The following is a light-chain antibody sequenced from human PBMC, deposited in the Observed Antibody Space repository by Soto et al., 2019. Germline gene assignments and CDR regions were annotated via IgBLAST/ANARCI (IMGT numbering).Light chain of an antibody. Sequence: QSALTQPASVSGSPGQSITISCTGSSSDVGSNNLVSWYQQHPGKAPQFMIYEGSKRPPGISNRFSGSKSGNTASLTISGLQAEDEADYYCCSYAGTTSFVFGGGTKVTV. CDR2: EGS. CDR3: CSYAGTTSFV. J-gene: IGLJ2*01. CDR1: SSDVGSNNL. V-gene: IGLV2-23*01.